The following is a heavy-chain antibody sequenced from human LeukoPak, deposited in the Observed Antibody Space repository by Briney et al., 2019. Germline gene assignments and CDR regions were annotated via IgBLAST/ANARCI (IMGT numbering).Heavy chain of an antibody. CDR3: AVYGSGRGFDP. V-gene: IGHV4-31*11. Sequence: SETLSLTCAVYGGSFSGYYWSWIRQHPGKGLEWIGYIYYSGSTYYNPSLKSRVTISVDTSKNQFSLKLSSVTAADTAVYYCAVYGSGRGFDPWGQGTLVTVSS. CDR1: GGSFSGYY. CDR2: IYYSGST. D-gene: IGHD3-10*01. J-gene: IGHJ5*02.